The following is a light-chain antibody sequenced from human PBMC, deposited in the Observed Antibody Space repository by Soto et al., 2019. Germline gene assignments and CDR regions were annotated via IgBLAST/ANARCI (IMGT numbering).Light chain of an antibody. V-gene: IGLV2-14*01. CDR1: SSDVGGYTY. CDR2: DVS. Sequence: ALTQPASVSGSPGQAITISCTGTSSDVGGYTYVSWYQQHPGKAPKFIIYDVSNRPSGVSNRFSGSKSGNTASLTISGLQAEDEADYYCSSYTTSNTRQIVFGTGTKVTVL. CDR3: SSYTTSNTRQIV. J-gene: IGLJ1*01.